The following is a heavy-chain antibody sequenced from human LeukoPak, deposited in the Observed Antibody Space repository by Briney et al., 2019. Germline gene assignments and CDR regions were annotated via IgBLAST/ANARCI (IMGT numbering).Heavy chain of an antibody. CDR1: GGSISSGGYY. Sequence: SETLSLTCTVSGGSISSGGYYWSRIRQHPGKGLEWIGYIYYSGSTYYNPSLKSRVTISVDTSKNQFSLKLSSVTAADTAVYYCARDTGSYSFSGMDVWGQGTTVTVSS. CDR3: ARDTGSYSFSGMDV. D-gene: IGHD1-26*01. V-gene: IGHV4-31*03. CDR2: IYYSGST. J-gene: IGHJ6*02.